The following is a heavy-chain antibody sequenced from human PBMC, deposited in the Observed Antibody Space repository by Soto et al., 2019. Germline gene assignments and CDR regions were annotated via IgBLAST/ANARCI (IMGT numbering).Heavy chain of an antibody. J-gene: IGHJ6*02. CDR2: ISGSGGST. CDR3: AKGMAVAGEGNYYYYGMDV. V-gene: IGHV3-23*01. D-gene: IGHD6-19*01. CDR1: GFTFSSYA. Sequence: WGSLRLSCAASGFTFSSYAISLVRQSPCKWLEWVSAISGSGGSTYYADSVKGRFTISRDNSKNTLYLQMNSLRAEDTAVYYCAKGMAVAGEGNYYYYGMDVWGQGTTVTVSS.